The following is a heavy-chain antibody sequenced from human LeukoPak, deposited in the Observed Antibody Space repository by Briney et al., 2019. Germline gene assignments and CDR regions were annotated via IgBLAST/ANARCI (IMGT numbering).Heavy chain of an antibody. Sequence: GGSLRLSCAASGFTFSSYWMSWVRQAPGKGLEWVANIKQDGSEKYYVDSVKGRFTISRDNAKNSLYLQMNSLRAEDTAVYYCVRDPPTYYDFWSGYSDYWGQGTLVTVSS. J-gene: IGHJ4*02. CDR1: GFTFSSYW. D-gene: IGHD3-3*01. CDR2: IKQDGSEK. V-gene: IGHV3-7*03. CDR3: VRDPPTYYDFWSGYSDY.